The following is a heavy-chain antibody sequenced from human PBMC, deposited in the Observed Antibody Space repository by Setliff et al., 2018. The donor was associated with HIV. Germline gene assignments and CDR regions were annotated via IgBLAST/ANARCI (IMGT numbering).Heavy chain of an antibody. V-gene: IGHV4-39*07. CDR1: GGSISGDYY. CDR2: IYYSYSSGST. D-gene: IGHD2-8*02. J-gene: IGHJ6*03. CDR3: ARVSSTYWYSIFRNYYYHMDV. Sequence: SETLSLTCTVSGGSISGDYYWGWIRQPPGKGLEWIGSIYYSYSSGSTYYNPSLKSRVTISVDTSKNQFSLKLSSVTAADTAVYYCARVSSTYWYSIFRNYYYHMDVWGKGTTVTVSS.